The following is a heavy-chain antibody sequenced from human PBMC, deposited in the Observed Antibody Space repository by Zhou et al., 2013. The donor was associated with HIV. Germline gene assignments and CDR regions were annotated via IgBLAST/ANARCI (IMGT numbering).Heavy chain of an antibody. Sequence: QVQLVQSGAEVKKPGSSVKVSCKASGGTFSSYAISWVRQAPGQGLEWMGRIIPILGIANYAQKFQGRVTITADKSTSTAYMELSSLRSEDTAVYYCARSDSSGYGVYYYYYMDVWGKGTTVTVSS. CDR2: IIPILGIA. J-gene: IGHJ6*03. D-gene: IGHD3-22*01. CDR3: ARSDSSGYGVYYYYYMDV. CDR1: GGTFSSYA. V-gene: IGHV1-69*04.